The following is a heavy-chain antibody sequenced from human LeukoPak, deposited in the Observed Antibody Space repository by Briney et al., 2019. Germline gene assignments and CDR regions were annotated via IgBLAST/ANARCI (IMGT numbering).Heavy chain of an antibody. J-gene: IGHJ4*02. CDR2: ITYDGSDE. Sequence: PGGSLRLSREASGFSFGYYGMHWVRQVPDKGLEWVAVITYDGSDEYYADSVKGRFTISRGNSKNTLFLQMNNLRVEDTAVYYCVRQAQEDYWGQGTLVTVSS. CDR3: VRQAQEDY. V-gene: IGHV3-30*03. D-gene: IGHD2-15*01. CDR1: GFSFGYYG.